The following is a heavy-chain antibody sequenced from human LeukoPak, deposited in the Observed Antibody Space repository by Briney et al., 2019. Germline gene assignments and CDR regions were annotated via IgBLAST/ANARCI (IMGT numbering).Heavy chain of an antibody. CDR2: TNEDGSEK. J-gene: IGHJ6*02. V-gene: IGHV3-7*03. D-gene: IGHD2-2*01. CDR1: GFTFSSYW. CDR3: AKDIAEWTPNCSSTSCSSPYYYYYGMDV. Sequence: PGGSLRLSCAASGFTFSSYWMSWVRQAPGKGLEWVANTNEDGSEKYYVDSVKGRFTISRDNAKNSLYLQMNSLRAEDTALYYCAKDIAEWTPNCSSTSCSSPYYYYYGMDVWGQGTTVTVSS.